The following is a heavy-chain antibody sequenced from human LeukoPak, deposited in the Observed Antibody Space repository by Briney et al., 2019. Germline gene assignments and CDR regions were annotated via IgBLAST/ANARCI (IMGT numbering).Heavy chain of an antibody. J-gene: IGHJ6*03. CDR3: ARVFADTAMVRAPMDV. CDR1: GFTFSSYS. CDR2: ISSSSSYI. D-gene: IGHD5-18*01. Sequence: GGSLRLSCAASGFTFSSYSMNWVRQAPGKGLEWVSSISSSSSYIYYADSVKGRFTISRDNAKNSLYLQMNSLRAEDTAVYYCARVFADTAMVRAPMDVWGKGTTVTVSS. V-gene: IGHV3-21*01.